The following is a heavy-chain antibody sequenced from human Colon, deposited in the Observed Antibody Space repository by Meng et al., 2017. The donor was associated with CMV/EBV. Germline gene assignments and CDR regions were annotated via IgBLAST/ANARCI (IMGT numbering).Heavy chain of an antibody. CDR1: RSTFSGYS. V-gene: IGHV1-2*02. J-gene: IGHJ4*02. CDR3: AREFSGQLFSSTGVDY. Sequence: SRSTFSGYSMHWVRQAPGQGLEWMGWINPNSGDTKYAQKFQGRVTMIRDTAISTAYMELSSLRSDDTAVYYCAREFSGQLFSSTGVDYWGQGTLVTVSS. CDR2: INPNSGDT. D-gene: IGHD3-10*01.